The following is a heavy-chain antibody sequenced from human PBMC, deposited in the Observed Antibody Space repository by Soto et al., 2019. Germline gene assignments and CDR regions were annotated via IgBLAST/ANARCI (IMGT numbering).Heavy chain of an antibody. V-gene: IGHV5-51*01. CDR2: IYPGDSDT. J-gene: IGHJ4*02. D-gene: IGHD5-18*01. CDR1: GYSFTSYW. CDR3: ARQPQGYSYGEIFDY. Sequence: PGEPLKISYKGSGYSFTSYWIGWVLQMPGKGLEWMGIIYPGDSDTRYSPSFQGQVTISADKSISTAYLQWSSLKASDTAMYYCARQPQGYSYGEIFDYWGQGTLVTVSS.